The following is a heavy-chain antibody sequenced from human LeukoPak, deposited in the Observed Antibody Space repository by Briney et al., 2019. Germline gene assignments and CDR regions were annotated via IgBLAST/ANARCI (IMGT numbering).Heavy chain of an antibody. CDR1: GFTFSSYE. CDR2: ISSSGSTI. D-gene: IGHD6-19*01. Sequence: PGGSLRLSCAASGFTFSSYEMNWVRQAPGKGLEWVSYISSSGSTIYYADSVKGRFTISRDNAKNSLYLQMNSLRAEDTAVYYCARESVAVPGAFDIWGQGTMVTVSS. J-gene: IGHJ3*02. V-gene: IGHV3-48*03. CDR3: ARESVAVPGAFDI.